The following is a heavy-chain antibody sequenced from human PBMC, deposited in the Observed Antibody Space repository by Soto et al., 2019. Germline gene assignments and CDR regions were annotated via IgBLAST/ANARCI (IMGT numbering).Heavy chain of an antibody. V-gene: IGHV1-8*01. CDR2: MNPNSGNT. CDR3: RVTAGHGSGGSCYSVGWLGS. Sequence: ASVKVSCKASGYTFTSNDINWVRQATGPGLEWMGWMNPNSGNTGYAQKFHGRVTMTRNTSISTAYMELSSLRSEDTAVYYCRVTAGHGSGGSCYSVGWLGSWGQETLVTISS. J-gene: IGHJ4*02. D-gene: IGHD2-15*01. CDR1: GYTFTSND.